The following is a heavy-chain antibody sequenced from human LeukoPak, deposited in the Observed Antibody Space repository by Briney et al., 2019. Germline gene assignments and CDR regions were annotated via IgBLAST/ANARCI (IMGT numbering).Heavy chain of an antibody. CDR2: IYYSGST. D-gene: IGHD6-13*01. J-gene: IGHJ4*02. CDR1: GGSISSYY. Sequence: SETLSLTCTVSGGSISSYYWSWIRQPPGKGLEWIGYIYYSGSTNYNPSLKSRVTISVDTSKNQFSLKLSSVTAADTAVYYCAGSIAAAGTLDYWGQGTLVTVSS. V-gene: IGHV4-59*01. CDR3: AGSIAAAGTLDY.